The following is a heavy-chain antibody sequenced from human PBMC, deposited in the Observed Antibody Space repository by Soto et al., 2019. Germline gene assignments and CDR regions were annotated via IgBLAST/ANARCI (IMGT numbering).Heavy chain of an antibody. Sequence: EVQLLEAGGGLVQPGGSLRLSCAASGFTFNSSAMSWVRQAPGKGLEWVSTTSGGAGSTYYADSVKGRFTISRDNSKNTLYLPMNSLRADDTAVYYCAKGRYRIGWYDPYFDYWGQGTLVTVSS. CDR3: AKGRYRIGWYDPYFDY. CDR2: TSGGAGST. J-gene: IGHJ4*02. V-gene: IGHV3-23*01. D-gene: IGHD6-19*01. CDR1: GFTFNSSA.